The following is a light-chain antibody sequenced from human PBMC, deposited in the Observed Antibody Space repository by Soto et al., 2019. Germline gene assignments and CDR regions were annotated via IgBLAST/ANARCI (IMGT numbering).Light chain of an antibody. CDR3: SSYTSSTSLDV. CDR1: SSDVGGYNY. CDR2: EVS. V-gene: IGLV2-14*01. J-gene: IGLJ1*01. Sequence: QSLLTQPASVSVSPGQSITISCTGTSSDVGGYNYVSWYQQHPGKAPKLMIYEVSNRPSGVSIRFSGSKSGNTASLTISGLQAEDEADYYCSSYTSSTSLDVFGTGTKVTVL.